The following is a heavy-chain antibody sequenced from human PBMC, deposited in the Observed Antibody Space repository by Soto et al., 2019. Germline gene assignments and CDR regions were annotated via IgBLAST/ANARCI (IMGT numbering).Heavy chain of an antibody. CDR3: AAELRREVYYYYGMDV. CDR1: GFTFTSSA. CDR2: IVVGSGNT. J-gene: IGHJ6*02. V-gene: IGHV1-58*01. Sequence: ASVKVSCKASGFTFTSSAVPWVRQARGQRLEWIGWIVVGSGNTNYAQKFQERVTITRDMSTNTAYMELSSLRSEDTAVYYCAAELRREVYYYYGMDVWGQGTTVTVSS.